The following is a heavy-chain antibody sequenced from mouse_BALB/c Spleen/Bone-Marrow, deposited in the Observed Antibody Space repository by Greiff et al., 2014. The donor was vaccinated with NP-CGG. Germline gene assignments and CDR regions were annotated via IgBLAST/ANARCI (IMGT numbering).Heavy chain of an antibody. Sequence: QVQLQQSGAELVRPGASVTLSCKASGYTFTDYEVHWVKQTPVHGLEWIGAIDPETGGAAYNQKFKGKATLTADKSSSAAYMELRSLTSEDSAVYYCTREGYGNSYYFDYWGQGTTLTVSS. V-gene: IGHV1-15*01. D-gene: IGHD2-1*01. CDR2: IDPETGGA. CDR1: GYTFTDYE. J-gene: IGHJ2*01. CDR3: TREGYGNSYYFDY.